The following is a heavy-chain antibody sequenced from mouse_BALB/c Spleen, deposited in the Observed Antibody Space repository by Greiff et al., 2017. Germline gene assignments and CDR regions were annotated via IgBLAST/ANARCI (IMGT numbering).Heavy chain of an antibody. CDR2: IRNKANGYTT. D-gene: IGHD2-10*02. V-gene: IGHV7-3*02. Sequence: EVKLMESGGGLVQPGGSLRLSCATSGFTFTDYYMSWVRQPPGKALEWLGFIRNKANGYTTEYSASVKGRFTISRDNSQSILYLQMNTLRAEDSATYYCARDGYGNHYYAMDYWGQGTSVTVSS. J-gene: IGHJ4*01. CDR1: GFTFTDYY. CDR3: ARDGYGNHYYAMDY.